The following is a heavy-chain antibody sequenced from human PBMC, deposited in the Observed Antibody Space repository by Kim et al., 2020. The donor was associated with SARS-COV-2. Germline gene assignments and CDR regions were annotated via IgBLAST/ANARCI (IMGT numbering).Heavy chain of an antibody. CDR1: GGSVTSGAFS. CDR3: ARGISVAGQITFDR. J-gene: IGHJ4*02. D-gene: IGHD6-19*01. CDR2: VHPSGRT. V-gene: IGHV4-61*08. Sequence: SETLSLTCTVSGGSVTSGAFSWSWIRQPPGKGLEWIGYVHPSGRTNYNPSLKSRLTITLDTSNNQFSLKVNSVAAADTAVYYCARGISVAGQITFDRWGQGTLVTASS.